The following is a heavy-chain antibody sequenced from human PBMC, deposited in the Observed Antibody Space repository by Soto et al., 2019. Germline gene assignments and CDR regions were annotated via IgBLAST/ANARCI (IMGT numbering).Heavy chain of an antibody. J-gene: IGHJ5*02. CDR1: GYSFTDYY. Sequence: QVHLVQSGVEVKEPGASVKVSCKASGYSFTDYYIHWVRQAPGQGLEWMGWMNPNSDGANYAQKFRGRVTMTRDKSIRTAYMEVNRLTSDDTAVYFCARGGGSGWHGDWFDPWGQGTLVTVSS. CDR3: ARGGGSGWHGDWFDP. D-gene: IGHD6-19*01. V-gene: IGHV1-2*02. CDR2: MNPNSDGA.